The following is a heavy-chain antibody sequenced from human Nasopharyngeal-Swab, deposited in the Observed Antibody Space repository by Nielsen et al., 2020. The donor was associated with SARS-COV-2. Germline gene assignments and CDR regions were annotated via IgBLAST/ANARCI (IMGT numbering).Heavy chain of an antibody. CDR1: GFTFSSYA. CDR2: ISGSGDTT. J-gene: IGHJ6*02. D-gene: IGHD2-21*01. CDR3: AKAPYLRGLDV. Sequence: GSLRLSCAASGFTFSSYAMTWVRQAPGKGLEWVSIISGSGDTTYYADSVKDRFTISRDNSKNTLYLQTNSLRVEDTAVYYCAKAPYLRGLDVWGQGTTVTVSS. V-gene: IGHV3-23*01.